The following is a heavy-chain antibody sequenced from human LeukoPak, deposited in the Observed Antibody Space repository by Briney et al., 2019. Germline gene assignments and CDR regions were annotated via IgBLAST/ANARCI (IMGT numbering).Heavy chain of an antibody. D-gene: IGHD3-16*01. CDR1: AHTFTRYG. CDR3: ARHGGIGPKRDYFDY. J-gene: IGHJ4*02. V-gene: IGHV1-18*01. Sequence: ASVKVSCKASAHTFTRYGISWVRQAPGQGLEWMGWLSTDNGDTNYAQKFQGRVTMTTDTSTTTAHMELRSLTSDDTAIYYCARHGGIGPKRDYFDYWGPGTLVTVSS. CDR2: LSTDNGDT.